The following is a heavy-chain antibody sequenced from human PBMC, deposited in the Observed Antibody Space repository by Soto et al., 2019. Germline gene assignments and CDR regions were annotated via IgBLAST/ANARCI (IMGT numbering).Heavy chain of an antibody. CDR2: INAGNGNT. J-gene: IGHJ6*02. CDR1: GYTFTSYA. D-gene: IGHD2-2*01. Sequence: QVQLVQSGAEVKKPGASVKVSCKASGYTFTSYAMHWVRQAPGQRLEWMGWINAGNGNTKYSQKFQGRVTITRDTFASTAYMELSSLRSEDTAVYYCARDFAVVPAAAVGCMDVWGQGTTVTVSS. CDR3: ARDFAVVPAAAVGCMDV. V-gene: IGHV1-3*01.